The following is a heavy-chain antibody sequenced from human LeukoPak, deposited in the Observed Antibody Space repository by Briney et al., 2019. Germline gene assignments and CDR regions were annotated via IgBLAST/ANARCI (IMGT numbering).Heavy chain of an antibody. CDR3: ASRVSGDSSSYVEYFQH. Sequence: ASVKVSCKTSGYTFTDYFVHWVRQAPGQGLEWMGWINPNSGGTNYAQKFQGRVTMTRDTSITTAYMGLSGLESDDTAAYYCASRVSGDSSSYVEYFQHWGQGTLVTVSS. D-gene: IGHD4-17*01. CDR2: INPNSGGT. V-gene: IGHV1-2*02. CDR1: GYTFTDYF. J-gene: IGHJ1*01.